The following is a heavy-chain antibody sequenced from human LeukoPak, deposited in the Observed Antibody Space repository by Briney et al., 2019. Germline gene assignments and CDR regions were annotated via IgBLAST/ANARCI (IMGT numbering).Heavy chain of an antibody. V-gene: IGHV4-34*01. CDR2: INHSGGT. Sequence: SETLSLTCAVYGGSFGGFYWSWVRQPPGTGLEWIGHINHSGGTNYNPSLRSRVTISLDTSNNNFSLQMNSVTAADTAVYYCVRRSAYSDSSGFNLWGQGILVTVSS. D-gene: IGHD6-6*01. CDR3: VRRSAYSDSSGFNL. J-gene: IGHJ4*02. CDR1: GGSFGGFY.